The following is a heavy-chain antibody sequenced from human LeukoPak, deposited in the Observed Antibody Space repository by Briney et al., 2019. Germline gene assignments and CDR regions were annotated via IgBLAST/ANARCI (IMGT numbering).Heavy chain of an antibody. CDR3: ARVRIVGAMVFDY. CDR1: GGSISSSSYY. J-gene: IGHJ4*02. D-gene: IGHD1-26*01. Sequence: SETLSLTCTVSGGSISSSSYYWGWIRQPPGKGLEWIGSIYHSGSTYYNPSLKSRVTISVDTSKNQFSLKLSSVTAADTAVYYCARVRIVGAMVFDYWGQGTLVTVSS. V-gene: IGHV4-39*07. CDR2: IYHSGST.